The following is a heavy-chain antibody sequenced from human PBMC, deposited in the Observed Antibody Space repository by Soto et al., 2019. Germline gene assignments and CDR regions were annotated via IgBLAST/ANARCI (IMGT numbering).Heavy chain of an antibody. CDR2: IYPGDSDT. CDR1: GYSFTSYW. CDR3: ARYQYDSSGYYLSPGDY. V-gene: IGHV5-51*01. Sequence: GESLKISCKGSGYSFTSYWIGWVRQMPGKGLEWMGIIYPGDSDTRYSPSFQGQVTISADKSISTAYLQWSSLKASDTAMYYCARYQYDSSGYYLSPGDYWGQGTLVTVSS. J-gene: IGHJ4*02. D-gene: IGHD3-22*01.